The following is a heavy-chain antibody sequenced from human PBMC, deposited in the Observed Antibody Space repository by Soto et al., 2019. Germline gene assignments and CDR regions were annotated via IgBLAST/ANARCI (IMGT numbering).Heavy chain of an antibody. CDR2: IYYSGST. CDR1: GFTFSSYA. D-gene: IGHD1-1*01. Sequence: VQLLESGGGLVQPGGSLRLSCAASGFTFSSYAMSWVRQAPGKGLEWIGYIYYSGSTYYNPSLKSRVTISVDTSKNQFSLRLSSVTAADTAVYYCARGTTGTTHTFDYWGQGALVTVSS. J-gene: IGHJ4*02. V-gene: IGHV4-31*02. CDR3: ARGTTGTTHTFDY.